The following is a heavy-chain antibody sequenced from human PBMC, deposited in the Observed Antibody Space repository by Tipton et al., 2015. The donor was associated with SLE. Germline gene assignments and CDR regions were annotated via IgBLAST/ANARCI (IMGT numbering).Heavy chain of an antibody. CDR1: GASITSGTYY. D-gene: IGHD2-15*01. CDR2: IYSSGAT. V-gene: IGHV4-61*02. CDR3: ARNGNCSGGHCVRALFDI. J-gene: IGHJ3*02. Sequence: TLSLTCTVSGASITSGTYYWSWIRQPAGKGLEWIGRIYSSGATSYNPSLKSRVTISVDTSKNQFSLTLSSVTAADTAVHFCARNGNCSGGHCVRALFDIWGLGTMVTVSS.